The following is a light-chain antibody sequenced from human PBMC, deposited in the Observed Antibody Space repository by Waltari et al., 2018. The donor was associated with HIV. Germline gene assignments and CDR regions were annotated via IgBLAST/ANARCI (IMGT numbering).Light chain of an antibody. J-gene: IGLJ3*02. CDR2: GDS. CDR1: NSNIGAGYD. CDR3: QSYDKGLSGRWV. Sequence: SVLTQPPSVSGTPGQEISISCSGNNSNIGAGYDVHWYRQSQGTAPKLVLYGDSIRPSGGPARFSGSRSGNSVSLVITGLRAEDEGDYYCQSYDKGLSGRWVFGGGTKLTVL. V-gene: IGLV1-40*01.